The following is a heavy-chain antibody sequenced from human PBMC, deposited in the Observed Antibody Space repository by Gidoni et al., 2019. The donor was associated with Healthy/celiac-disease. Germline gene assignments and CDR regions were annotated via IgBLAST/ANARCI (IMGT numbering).Heavy chain of an antibody. CDR2: IFSNDEK. D-gene: IGHD3-3*01. CDR3: ARIRRFLDAPDV. Sequence: QVTLKASGPVLVQPTETLTLTCPVSRFSPSNARMGVTWIRQPPGKALEWLAHIFSNDEKSYSTSLKSRRTISKDTSKSQVVLTMTNMDPVDTATYYCARIRRFLDAPDVWGQGTTVTVSS. V-gene: IGHV2-26*01. J-gene: IGHJ6*02. CDR1: RFSPSNARMG.